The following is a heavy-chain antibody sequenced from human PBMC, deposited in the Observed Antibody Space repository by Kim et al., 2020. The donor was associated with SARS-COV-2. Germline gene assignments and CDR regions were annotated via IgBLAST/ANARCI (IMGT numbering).Heavy chain of an antibody. CDR2: IWYDGSNK. Sequence: GVSLRLSCAASGFTFSSYGMHWVRQAPGKGLEWVAVIWYDGSNKYYADSVKGRFTISRDNSKNTLYLQMNSLRAEDTAVYYCAKDYCSSTSCYFYYYYGMDVWGQGTTVTVSS. V-gene: IGHV3-33*06. D-gene: IGHD2-2*01. J-gene: IGHJ6*02. CDR1: GFTFSSYG. CDR3: AKDYCSSTSCYFYYYYGMDV.